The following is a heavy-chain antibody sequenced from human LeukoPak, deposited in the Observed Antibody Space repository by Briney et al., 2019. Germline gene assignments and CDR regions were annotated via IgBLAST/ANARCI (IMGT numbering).Heavy chain of an antibody. CDR2: ISYSGTT. V-gene: IGHV4-59*01. Sequence: SETLSLTCTVAGRSINTYYCRSIRQPPGKWLELIGYISYSGTTKYNPSLESRVTITIDTSKNQFSLKLSSVTAADTAVYYCAREGYDSNIYYKADYWGQGTLVTVSS. J-gene: IGHJ4*02. CDR3: AREGYDSNIYYKADY. D-gene: IGHD3-22*01. CDR1: GRSINTYY.